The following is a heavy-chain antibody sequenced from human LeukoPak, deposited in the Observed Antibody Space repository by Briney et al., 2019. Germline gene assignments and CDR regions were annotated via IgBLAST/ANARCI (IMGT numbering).Heavy chain of an antibody. CDR1: GGSISSYY. D-gene: IGHD3-10*01. Sequence: SETLSLTCTVSGGSISSYYWSWIRQPAGKGLEWIGRMYGSGSTNYNPSLNPSLKSRVTMSVDTSKNQFSLKLSSVTAADTAVYYCASGFNAFDIWGQGTMVTVSS. V-gene: IGHV4-4*07. J-gene: IGHJ3*02. CDR3: ASGFNAFDI. CDR2: MYGSGST.